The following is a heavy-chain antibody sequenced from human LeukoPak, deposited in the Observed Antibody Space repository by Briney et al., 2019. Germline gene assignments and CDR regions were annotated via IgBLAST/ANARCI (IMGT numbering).Heavy chain of an antibody. D-gene: IGHD3-10*01. CDR1: GYTFTSYG. Sequence: ASVKVSCKASGYTFTSYGISWVRQAPGQGLEWMGWISAYNGNTNYAQKFQGRVTITTDESTSTAYMELSSLRSEDTAVYYCARGDYYGSGSYYENWFDPWGQGTLVTVSS. CDR3: ARGDYYGSGSYYENWFDP. CDR2: ISAYNGNT. V-gene: IGHV1-18*01. J-gene: IGHJ5*02.